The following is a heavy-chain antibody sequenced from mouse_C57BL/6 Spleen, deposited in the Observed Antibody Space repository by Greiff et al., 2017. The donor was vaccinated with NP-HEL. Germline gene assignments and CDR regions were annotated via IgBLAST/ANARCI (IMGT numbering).Heavy chain of an antibody. CDR1: GYTFTSYW. V-gene: IGHV1-5*01. Sequence: EVQRVESGTVLARPGASVKMSCKTSGYTFTSYWMHWVKQRPGQGLEWIGAIYPGNSDTSYNQKFKGKAKLTAVTSASTAYMELSSLTNEDSAVYYCTTTTVVDEYFDVWGTGTTVTVSS. CDR3: TTTTVVDEYFDV. D-gene: IGHD1-1*01. J-gene: IGHJ1*03. CDR2: IYPGNSDT.